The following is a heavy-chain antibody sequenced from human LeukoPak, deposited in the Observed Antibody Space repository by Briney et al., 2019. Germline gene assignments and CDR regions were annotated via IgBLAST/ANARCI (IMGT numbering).Heavy chain of an antibody. CDR1: GFTFSSDA. Sequence: GGSLRLSCAASGFTFSSDAMSGCLQAPRKELQEWSAISCSGGSTYYAESLKSRVTISRDNPKNTLYLQMNSLRAEDTAVYYCARVTAIAIAFDYWGQGTMVTVSS. V-gene: IGHV3-23*01. CDR3: ARVTAIAIAFDY. D-gene: IGHD2-21*02. J-gene: IGHJ4*02. CDR2: ISCSGGST.